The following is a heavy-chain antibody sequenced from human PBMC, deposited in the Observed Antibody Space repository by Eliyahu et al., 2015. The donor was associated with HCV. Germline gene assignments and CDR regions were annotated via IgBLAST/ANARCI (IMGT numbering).Heavy chain of an antibody. Sequence: QLQLQESGPGLVXPSETLSLTCTVSXXSIXSSXXYWXWIRQPPGKGLEWIGSIYYSGSTYYNPSLKSRVTISVDTSKNQFSLKLSSVTAADTAVYYCARRNAYDFWSGYYTASGGMDVWGQGTTVTVSS. CDR1: XXSIXSSXXY. CDR2: IYYSGST. J-gene: IGHJ6*02. CDR3: ARRNAYDFWSGYYTASGGMDV. D-gene: IGHD3-3*01. V-gene: IGHV4-39*01.